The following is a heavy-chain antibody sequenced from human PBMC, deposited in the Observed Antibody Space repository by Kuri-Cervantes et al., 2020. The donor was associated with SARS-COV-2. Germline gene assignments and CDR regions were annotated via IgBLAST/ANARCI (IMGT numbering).Heavy chain of an antibody. V-gene: IGHV1-2*02. J-gene: IGHJ4*02. CDR2: INPNSGGT. CDR3: ARGNGDWGLDY. Sequence: ASVKVSCKASGYTFITFDINWVRQAPGQGLEWMGWINPNSGGTNYAQKFQGRVTMTRDTSISTAYMELSRLRSDDTAVYYCARGNGDWGLDYWGQGTLVTVSS. D-gene: IGHD7-27*01. CDR1: GYTFITFD.